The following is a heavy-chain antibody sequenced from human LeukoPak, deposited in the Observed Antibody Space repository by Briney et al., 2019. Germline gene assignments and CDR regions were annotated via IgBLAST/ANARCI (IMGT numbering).Heavy chain of an antibody. J-gene: IGHJ4*02. CDR3: AKPPEVGATVAYFDY. CDR1: GFTFSGSG. Sequence: PGGSLRLSCAASGFTFSGSGMHWVRQAPGKGLEWVALISFDGSNQYYADSVKGRFAISRDNSKNTLYLQMSSLRAEDTAVYYCAKPPEVGATVAYFDYWGQGTLVTVSS. V-gene: IGHV3-30*18. D-gene: IGHD1-26*01. CDR2: ISFDGSNQ.